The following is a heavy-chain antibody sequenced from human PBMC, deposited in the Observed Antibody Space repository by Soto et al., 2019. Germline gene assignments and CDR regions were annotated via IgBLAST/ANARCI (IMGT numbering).Heavy chain of an antibody. Sequence: QVQLVQSGAEVKKPGASVKVSCKASGYTFTSYDINWVRQATGQGLEWMGWMNPNSGNTAYAQKFQGRVTMTSNTSLRPASMELSRLSCEDTAVYYCARERRDGYDNWGQGTLVTVSS. V-gene: IGHV1-8*01. CDR3: ARERRDGYDN. CDR1: GYTFTSYD. CDR2: MNPNSGNT. D-gene: IGHD5-12*01. J-gene: IGHJ4*02.